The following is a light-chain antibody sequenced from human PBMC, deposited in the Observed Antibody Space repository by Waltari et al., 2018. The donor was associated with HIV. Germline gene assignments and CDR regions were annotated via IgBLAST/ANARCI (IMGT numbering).Light chain of an antibody. V-gene: IGLV2-11*01. Sequence: QSALTQPPSVSGSPGQSVTISCTGTTSDVGFYDYVSWYQQYPGKAPNRIIFNVNQRPSGVPVRCSGSKSGNTASLTISGLQTEDESDYFCCAYAAGHVSYVFGNGTAVAVL. CDR2: NVN. J-gene: IGLJ1*01. CDR1: TSDVGFYDY. CDR3: CAYAAGHVSYV.